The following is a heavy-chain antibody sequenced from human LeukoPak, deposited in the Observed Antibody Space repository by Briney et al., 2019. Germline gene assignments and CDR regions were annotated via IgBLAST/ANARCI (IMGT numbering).Heavy chain of an antibody. V-gene: IGHV3-23*01. CDR3: AKSIPAGIYYYGMDV. D-gene: IGHD6-13*01. CDR2: ISGSGDST. CDR1: GFTFSSYA. J-gene: IGHJ6*02. Sequence: GGSLRLSCVASGFTFSSYAMIWVRQAPGKGLEWVSAISGSGDSTYYAYSVKGRFTISRDNSKNTLYLQMNSLRAEDTAVYYCAKSIPAGIYYYGMDVWGQGTTVTVSS.